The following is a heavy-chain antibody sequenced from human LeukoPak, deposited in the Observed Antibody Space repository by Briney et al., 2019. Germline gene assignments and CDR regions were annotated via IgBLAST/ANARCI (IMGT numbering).Heavy chain of an antibody. CDR3: AKEEWLGKMNYFDH. D-gene: IGHD6-19*01. CDR2: ISGSST. V-gene: IGHV3-23*01. CDR1: GFTFSSYA. Sequence: GGSLRLSCAASGFTFSSYAMSWVRQAPGKGLEWVSSISGSSTYYADSVKGRFTISKDTSKNTLYPQMNSLRAEDTAVYYCAKEEWLGKMNYFDHWGQGTLVTVSS. J-gene: IGHJ4*02.